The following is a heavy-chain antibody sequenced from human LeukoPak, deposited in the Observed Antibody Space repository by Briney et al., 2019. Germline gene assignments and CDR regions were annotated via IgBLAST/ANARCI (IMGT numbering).Heavy chain of an antibody. D-gene: IGHD1-1*01. J-gene: IGHJ4*02. Sequence: PGGSLRLSCAASGFTFSSYAMHWVRQAPGKGLEWVAVISYDGSNKYYADSVKGRFTISRDNSKNTLYLQMNSLRAEDTAVYYCARVRGNGHKSYYFDYWGQGTLVTVSS. CDR1: GFTFSSYA. V-gene: IGHV3-30*04. CDR3: ARVRGNGHKSYYFDY. CDR2: ISYDGSNK.